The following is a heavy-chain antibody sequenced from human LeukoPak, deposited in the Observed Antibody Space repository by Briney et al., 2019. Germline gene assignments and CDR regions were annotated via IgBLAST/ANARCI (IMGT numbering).Heavy chain of an antibody. J-gene: IGHJ3*02. CDR1: GFTFRSYW. D-gene: IGHD2-15*01. V-gene: IGHV3-74*01. Sequence: GGSLRLSCAASGFTFRSYWMLWVRQAPGKGLVWVSRINSDGSSTSYADSVKGRFTISRDNAKNTLYLQMDSLRAEDTAVYYCAREGGDAFYIWGQGTMVTVSS. CDR3: AREGGDAFYI. CDR2: INSDGSST.